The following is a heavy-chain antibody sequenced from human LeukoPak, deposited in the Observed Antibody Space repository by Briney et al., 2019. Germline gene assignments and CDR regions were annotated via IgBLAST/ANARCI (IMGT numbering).Heavy chain of an antibody. J-gene: IGHJ3*02. CDR2: IYHSGST. Sequence: SETLSLTCAVSGGSISSGNWWSWVRQPPGKGLEWIGEIYHSGSTNYNPSLKSRVTISVDRSKNHFSLKLSSVTAADTAVYYCARPGFGGAFDIWGQGTMVIVYS. D-gene: IGHD3-16*01. CDR3: ARPGFGGAFDI. CDR1: GGSISSGNW. V-gene: IGHV4-4*02.